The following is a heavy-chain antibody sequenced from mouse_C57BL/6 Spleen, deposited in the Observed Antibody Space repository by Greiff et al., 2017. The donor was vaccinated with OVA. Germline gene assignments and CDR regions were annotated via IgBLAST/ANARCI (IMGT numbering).Heavy chain of an antibody. Sequence: EVQRVESEGGLVQPGSSMKLSCTASGFTFSDYYMAWVRQVPEKGLEWVANINYDGSSTYYLDSLKSRFITSRDNAKNILYLQMSSLKSEDTATYYCARDRAYYFDYWGQGTTLTVSS. V-gene: IGHV5-16*01. CDR1: GFTFSDYY. CDR2: INYDGSST. J-gene: IGHJ2*01. D-gene: IGHD3-1*01. CDR3: ARDRAYYFDY.